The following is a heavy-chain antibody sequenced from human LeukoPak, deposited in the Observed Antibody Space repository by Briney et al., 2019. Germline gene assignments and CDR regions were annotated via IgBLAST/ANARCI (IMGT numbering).Heavy chain of an antibody. CDR1: GYTFTSYD. Sequence: ASVKVSCKATGYTFTSYDINWVRQATGQGLEWMGWMNPNSGNTGYAQKFQGRVTITRNTSISTAYMELSSLRSEDTAVYYCARRDPSSAIDYWGQGTLVTVSS. D-gene: IGHD6-6*01. CDR2: MNPNSGNT. V-gene: IGHV1-8*03. J-gene: IGHJ4*02. CDR3: ARRDPSSAIDY.